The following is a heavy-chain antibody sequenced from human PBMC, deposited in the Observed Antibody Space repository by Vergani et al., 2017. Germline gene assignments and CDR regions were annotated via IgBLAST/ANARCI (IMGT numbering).Heavy chain of an antibody. D-gene: IGHD3-3*01. J-gene: IGHJ3*02. CDR1: GFTFSNAW. Sequence: EVQLVESGGGLVKPGGSLRLSCAASGFTFSNAWMSWVRQAPGKGLEWVGRIKSKTDGGPTDYAAPVKGRFTISRDDSKNTLYLQMNSLRAEDTAVYYCARDQADLGFWSGYAQDAFDIWGQGTMVTVSS. CDR2: IKSKTDGGPT. V-gene: IGHV3-15*01. CDR3: ARDQADLGFWSGYAQDAFDI.